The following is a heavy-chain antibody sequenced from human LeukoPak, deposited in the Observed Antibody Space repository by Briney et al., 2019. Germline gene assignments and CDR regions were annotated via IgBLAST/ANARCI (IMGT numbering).Heavy chain of an antibody. Sequence: GRSLRLSCAASGFSFSSNAMHWVRQAPGKGLEWVAVVSYDGSNKYYADSVKGRFTISRDHSKSTLYLQMNSLRAEDTALYYCARVSDISVAAYFDYWGQGTLVTVSS. D-gene: IGHD6-19*01. CDR1: GFSFSSNA. CDR3: ARVSDISVAAYFDY. V-gene: IGHV3-30*04. CDR2: VSYDGSNK. J-gene: IGHJ4*02.